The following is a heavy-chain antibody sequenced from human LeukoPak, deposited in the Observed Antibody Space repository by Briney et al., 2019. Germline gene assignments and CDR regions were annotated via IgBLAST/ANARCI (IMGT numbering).Heavy chain of an antibody. CDR2: ISSSSSYI. Sequence: GGSLRLSCAASGFTFSSYSMNWVRQAPGKGLEWVSSISSSSSYIYYADSVKGRFTISRDNAKNSLYLQMNSLRAEDTAVYYCARARSTTSNWCFDLWGRGTLVTVSS. D-gene: IGHD1/OR15-1a*01. V-gene: IGHV3-21*01. J-gene: IGHJ2*01. CDR1: GFTFSSYS. CDR3: ARARSTTSNWCFDL.